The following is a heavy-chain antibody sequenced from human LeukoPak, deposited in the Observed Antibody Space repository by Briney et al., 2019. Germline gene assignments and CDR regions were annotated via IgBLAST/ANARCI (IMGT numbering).Heavy chain of an antibody. V-gene: IGHV3-53*01. CDR3: ARDRSTYYYDSSGYIS. J-gene: IGHJ4*02. CDR2: IYSGGST. CDR1: GFTVSSNY. D-gene: IGHD3-22*01. Sequence: QPGGSLRLSCAASGFTVSSNYMSWVRQAPGKGLEWVSVIYSGGSTYYADSVKGRFTISRGNSKNTLYLQMNSLRAEDTAVYYCARDRSTYYYDSSGYISWGQGTLVTVSS.